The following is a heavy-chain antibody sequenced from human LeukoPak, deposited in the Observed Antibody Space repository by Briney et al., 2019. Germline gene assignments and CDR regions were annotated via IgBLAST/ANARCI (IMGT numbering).Heavy chain of an antibody. J-gene: IGHJ5*02. D-gene: IGHD6-13*01. CDR3: ARDPAAAGRRDWFDP. CDR1: GGSISSHY. CDR2: IYYSGST. V-gene: IGHV4-59*11. Sequence: PSETLSLTCTVSGGSISSHYWSWIRQPPGKGLEWIGYIYYSGSTNYNPSLKSRVTISVDTSKNQFSLKLSSVTAADTAVYYCARDPAAAGRRDWFDPWGQGTLVTVSS.